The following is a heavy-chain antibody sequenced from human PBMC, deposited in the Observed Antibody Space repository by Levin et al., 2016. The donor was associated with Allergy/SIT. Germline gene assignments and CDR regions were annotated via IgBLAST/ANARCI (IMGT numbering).Heavy chain of an antibody. CDR3: ARDQARSGYDYFLDY. Sequence: WVRQAPGQGLEWMGWINPNSGGTNYAQKFQGWVTMTRDTSISTAYMELSRLRSDDTAVYYCARDQARSGYDYFLDYWGQGTLVTV. D-gene: IGHD5-12*01. J-gene: IGHJ4*02. V-gene: IGHV1-2*04. CDR2: INPNSGGT.